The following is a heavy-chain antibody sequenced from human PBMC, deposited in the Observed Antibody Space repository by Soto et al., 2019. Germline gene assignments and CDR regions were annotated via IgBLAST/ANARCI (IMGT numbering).Heavy chain of an antibody. J-gene: IGHJ4*02. Sequence: EVQLVESGGGLVQPGGSLRLSCAASGFTFSSYWMHWVRQVPGKGLVWVSRISPDGSSTGYADSVKGRFTMSRDNAKNTLYLQMNSLRVEDTAVYCCARRYSGYDLGYWGQGTLVTVSS. CDR2: ISPDGSST. D-gene: IGHD5-12*01. CDR3: ARRYSGYDLGY. CDR1: GFTFSSYW. V-gene: IGHV3-74*01.